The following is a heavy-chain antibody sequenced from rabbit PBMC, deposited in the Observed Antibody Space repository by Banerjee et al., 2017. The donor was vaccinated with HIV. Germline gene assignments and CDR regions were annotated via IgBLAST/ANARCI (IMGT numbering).Heavy chain of an antibody. CDR3: ARVGTYGYAGYAYANL. CDR1: GFSFSSSYD. CDR2: IVAGSSGTT. V-gene: IGHV1S40*01. D-gene: IGHD6-1*01. Sequence: QQLEESGGDLVKPGASLTLTCKASGFSFSSSYDMCWVRQAPGKGPEWIGCIVAGSSGTTYYASWAKGRFTISKTSSTTVTLQMTSLTAADTATYFCARVGTYGYAGYAYANLRGPGTLVTVS. J-gene: IGHJ6*01.